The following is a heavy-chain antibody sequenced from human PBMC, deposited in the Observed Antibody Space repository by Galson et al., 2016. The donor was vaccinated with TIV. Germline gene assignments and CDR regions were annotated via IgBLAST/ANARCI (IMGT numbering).Heavy chain of an antibody. CDR2: IIGMFGTT. V-gene: IGHV1-69*13. J-gene: IGHJ4*02. D-gene: IGHD3-22*01. Sequence: SVKVSCKASGGTFSSYAFSWVRQAPGQGLEWMGRIIGMFGTTNYAKKFQGRVTLTADESTSTAYMELSSRTSEDPAVYYCARAPGYYDSSAYYPAWGQGTLVTVSS. CDR1: GGTFSSYA. CDR3: ARAPGYYDSSAYYPA.